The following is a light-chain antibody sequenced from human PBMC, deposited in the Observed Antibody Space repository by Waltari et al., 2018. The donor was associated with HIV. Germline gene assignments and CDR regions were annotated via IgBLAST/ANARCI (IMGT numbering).Light chain of an antibody. CDR1: RSNIGTHA. CDR2: NTN. J-gene: IGLJ2*01. CDR3: QSSDSTLSGSV. Sequence: QSVLTQPPSVSGAPGQRVTLSCTGTRSNIGTHAVQWYQQLPGTAPRLLIDNTNSRPAGVPDRFSGSKSGTAASLAINGLQAEDEADYYCQSSDSTLSGSVFGGGTKLTVL. V-gene: IGLV1-40*01.